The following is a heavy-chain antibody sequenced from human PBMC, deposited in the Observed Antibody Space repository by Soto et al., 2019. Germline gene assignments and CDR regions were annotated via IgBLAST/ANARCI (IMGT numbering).Heavy chain of an antibody. CDR3: ARAGPVAGNHAFDI. CDR2: IIPIFGTA. Sequence: QVQLVQSGAEVKKPGSSVKVSCKASGGSFSSYAISWVRQAPVQGLEWMGGIIPIFGTATYAQKFQGRVTIIADKSTSTAYMDLSSLRSEDTAVYYCARAGPVAGNHAFDIWGQGTLVTVSS. J-gene: IGHJ3*02. D-gene: IGHD6-19*01. CDR1: GGSFSSYA. V-gene: IGHV1-69*06.